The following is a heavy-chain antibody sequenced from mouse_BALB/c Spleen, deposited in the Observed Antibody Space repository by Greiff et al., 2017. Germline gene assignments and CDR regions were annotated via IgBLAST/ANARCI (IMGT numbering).Heavy chain of an antibody. CDR2: IYPGSGNT. J-gene: IGHJ1*01. CDR3: ARSQRGRRTDWYFDG. D-gene: IGHD4-1*02. CDR1: GYTFTDYY. V-gene: IGHV1-77*01. Sequence: QVQLQQSGAELARPGASVKLSCKASGYTFTDYYINWVKQRTGQGLEWIGEIYPGSGNTYYNEKFKGKATLTADKSSSTAYMQLSSLTSEDSAVYFCARSQRGRRTDWYFDGWGGGTTVTVSS.